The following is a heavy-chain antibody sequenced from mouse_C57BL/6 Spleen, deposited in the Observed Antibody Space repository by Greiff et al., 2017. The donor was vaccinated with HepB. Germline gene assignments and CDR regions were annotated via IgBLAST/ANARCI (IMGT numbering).Heavy chain of an antibody. CDR2: IDPENGDT. V-gene: IGHV14-4*01. J-gene: IGHJ1*03. CDR1: GFNIKDDY. D-gene: IGHD2-5*01. Sequence: EVQLQQSGAELVRPGASVKLSCTASGFNIKDDYMHWVKQRPEQGLEWIGWIDPENGDTEYASKFQGKATITADTSSNTAYLQLSSLTSEDTAVYYCTTRRYSNVWYFDVWGTGTTVTVSS. CDR3: TTRRYSNVWYFDV.